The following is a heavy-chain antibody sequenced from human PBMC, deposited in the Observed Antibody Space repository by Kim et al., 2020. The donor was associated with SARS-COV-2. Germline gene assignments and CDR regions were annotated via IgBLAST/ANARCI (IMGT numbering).Heavy chain of an antibody. J-gene: IGHJ4*02. CDR3: AKVGGYSYGTRSDYFDY. V-gene: IGHV3-23*01. D-gene: IGHD5-18*01. CDR1: GFTFSSYA. CDR2: ISGSGGST. Sequence: GGSLRLSCAASGFTFSSYAMSWVRQAPGKGLEWVSAISGSGGSTYYADSVKGRFTISRDNSKNTLYLQMNSLRAEDTAVYYCAKVGGYSYGTRSDYFDYWGQGTLVTVSS.